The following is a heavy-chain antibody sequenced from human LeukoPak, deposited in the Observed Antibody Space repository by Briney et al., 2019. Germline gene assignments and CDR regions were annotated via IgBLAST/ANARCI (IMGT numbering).Heavy chain of an antibody. D-gene: IGHD3-22*01. J-gene: IGHJ4*02. CDR1: GFTFSSYA. Sequence: GGSLRLSCAASGFTFSSYAMHWVRQAPGKGLEWVAVISYDGSNKYYADSVKGRFTISRDNSKNTLYLQMNSLRAEDTAVYYCARDHLDYYDSTQGDTFDYWGQGTLVTVSS. CDR2: ISYDGSNK. V-gene: IGHV3-30*04. CDR3: ARDHLDYYDSTQGDTFDY.